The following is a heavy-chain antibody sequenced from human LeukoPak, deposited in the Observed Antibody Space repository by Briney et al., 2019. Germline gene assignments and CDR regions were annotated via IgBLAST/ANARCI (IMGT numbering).Heavy chain of an antibody. V-gene: IGHV3-21*01. CDR1: GFTFSSYS. J-gene: IGHJ4*02. D-gene: IGHD6-13*01. CDR2: ISSSSSYI. Sequence: GGSLRLSCAASGFTFSSYSMNWVRQAPGKGLEWVSSISSSSSYIYYADSVKGRFTISRDNAKNSLYLQMNSLRAEDTAVYYCARDDKYSSSTFGYWGQGTLVTVSS. CDR3: ARDDKYSSSTFGY.